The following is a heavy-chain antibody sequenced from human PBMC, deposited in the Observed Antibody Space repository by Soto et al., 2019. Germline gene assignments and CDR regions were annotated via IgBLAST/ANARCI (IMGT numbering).Heavy chain of an antibody. CDR1: GFTFSDYY. V-gene: IGHV3-11*01. J-gene: IGHJ4*02. Sequence: GGSLRLSCAASGFTFSDYYMSWIRQAPGKGLEWVSYISSSGSTIYYADSVKGRFTISRDNAKNSLYLRMNSLRAEDTAVYYCARDYVWVRNYGGIDYWGQGTLVTVSS. CDR2: ISSSGSTI. CDR3: ARDYVWVRNYGGIDY. D-gene: IGHD3-16*01.